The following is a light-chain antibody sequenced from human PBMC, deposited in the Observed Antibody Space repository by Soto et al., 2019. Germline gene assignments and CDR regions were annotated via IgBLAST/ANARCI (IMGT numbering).Light chain of an antibody. CDR2: GAS. CDR3: HQYGISPGT. V-gene: IGKV3-20*01. J-gene: IGKJ1*01. Sequence: EIVLTQSPGTLSSSPGERVTLSCRASQSVTSNYLAWYQQKPGQSPRLLIFGASIRDTGLPDRFSGGGSGRDFTLTISRLEPEDAAVYCCHQYGISPGTLGQGTKVEIK. CDR1: QSVTSNY.